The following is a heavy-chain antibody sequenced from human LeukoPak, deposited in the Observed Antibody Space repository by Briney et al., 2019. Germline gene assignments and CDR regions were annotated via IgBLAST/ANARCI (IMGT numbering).Heavy chain of an antibody. V-gene: IGHV3-48*02. CDR2: ISSGSSTI. J-gene: IGHJ4*02. D-gene: IGHD1-1*01. CDR3: ARDRGVTTRPRGYFDF. Sequence: GGSLRLSCAASGFTFRNYAMSWVRQAPGKGLEWVSYISSGSSTIYYADSVKGRFTISRDSANSLHLQMNSLRDEDTAVYYCARDRGVTTRPRGYFDFWGQGTLVTVSS. CDR1: GFTFRNYA.